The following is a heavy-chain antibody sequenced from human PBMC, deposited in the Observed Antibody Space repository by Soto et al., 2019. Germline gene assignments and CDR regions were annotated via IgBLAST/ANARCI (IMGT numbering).Heavy chain of an antibody. CDR2: VHVTGNI. J-gene: IGHJ6*02. V-gene: IGHV4-4*07. D-gene: IGHD1-26*01. CDR3: ARDAKYSLSWYYYQGIDV. Sequence: SETLSLTCAFSTCSFTSYCGSWIRQSAGRGLEWIGRVHVTGNIHYNPSLRSRVTMSSDSSSNQFFLRLSSVTAADTAVYYCARDAKYSLSWYYYQGIDVWGPGTTVTVSS. CDR1: TCSFTSYC.